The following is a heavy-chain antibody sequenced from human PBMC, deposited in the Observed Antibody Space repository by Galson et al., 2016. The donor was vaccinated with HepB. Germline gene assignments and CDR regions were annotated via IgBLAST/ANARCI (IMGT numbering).Heavy chain of an antibody. CDR3: ARPKQDYSLYAMDV. D-gene: IGHD3-16*01. J-gene: IGHJ6*02. CDR1: GGSFSTYG. Sequence: SVKVSCKASGGSFSTYGISWVRQAPGQGLEWMGGIIPTFRTPNYAQKLQGRVTITADGSTSTVYMELSRLTSEDTAVYYCARPKQDYSLYAMDVWGQGTTITVSS. V-gene: IGHV1-69*13. CDR2: IIPTFRTP.